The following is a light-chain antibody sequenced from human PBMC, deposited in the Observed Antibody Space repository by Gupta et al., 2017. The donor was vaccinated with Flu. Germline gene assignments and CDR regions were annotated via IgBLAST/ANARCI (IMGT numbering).Light chain of an antibody. CDR1: YSNIGAGFD. CDR2: GNR. Sequence: SVLTPPPSVSGAPGPRFTISCPGSYSNIGAGFDVQWYQHRPGTAPKLIFHGNRKRPAGVPDRFAGSKSGTAASLAITGLQAEEEADYYCQSDDSMLSVVLGGGTKLTVL. J-gene: IGLJ2*01. V-gene: IGLV1-40*01. CDR3: QSDDSMLSVV.